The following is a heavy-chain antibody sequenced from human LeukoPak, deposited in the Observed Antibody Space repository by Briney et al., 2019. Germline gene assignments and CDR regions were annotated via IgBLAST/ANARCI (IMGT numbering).Heavy chain of an antibody. D-gene: IGHD2-15*01. CDR2: INSDGSST. J-gene: IGHJ4*02. V-gene: IGHV3-74*01. Sequence: PGGSLRLSCAASGFTFSSYWMHWVRQAPGMGLVWVSGINSDGSSTGYADTVRGRFTISRDNAKNTLYLQMNSLRAEDAAVYYCARAAQGWDYWGQGTLVTVSS. CDR3: ARAAQGWDY. CDR1: GFTFSSYW.